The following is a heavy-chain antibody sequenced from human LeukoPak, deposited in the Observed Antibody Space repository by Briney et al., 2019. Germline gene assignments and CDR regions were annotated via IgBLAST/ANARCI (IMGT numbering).Heavy chain of an antibody. CDR1: GGSISSYY. J-gene: IGHJ4*02. D-gene: IGHD3-22*01. CDR3: ARVREYYDSSGYYFYYFDY. Sequence: PSETLSLTCTVSGGSISSYYWSWIRQPPGKGLDWIGYIYYSGSTNYNPSLNSRVTISVETYKHQFSLKLSSVTAADTAVYYCARVREYYDSSGYYFYYFDYWGQGTLVTVSS. V-gene: IGHV4-59*01. CDR2: IYYSGST.